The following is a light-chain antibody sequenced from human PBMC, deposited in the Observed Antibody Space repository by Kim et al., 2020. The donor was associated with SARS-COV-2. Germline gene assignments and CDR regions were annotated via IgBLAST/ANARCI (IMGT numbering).Light chain of an antibody. Sequence: GKTVTISCNRSSGRIDSYYVQWYQLRPGSSPTTLIYEDDHRPSGVPDRFSGSIDLSSNSASLTISGLRSEDEADYYCQSYDSSNQVFGGGTQLTVL. CDR1: SGRIDSYY. J-gene: IGLJ3*02. CDR3: QSYDSSNQV. CDR2: EDD. V-gene: IGLV6-57*01.